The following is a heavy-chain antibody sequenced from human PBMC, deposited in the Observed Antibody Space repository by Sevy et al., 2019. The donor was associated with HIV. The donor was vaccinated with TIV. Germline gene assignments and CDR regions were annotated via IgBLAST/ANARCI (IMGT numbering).Heavy chain of an antibody. J-gene: IGHJ4*02. D-gene: IGHD6-19*01. Sequence: GGSLRLSCAASGLNCNTYKMNWVRQAPGKGLEWVSSISFSSSNIYYADSVKGRFTISRDNAKNSLYLQMNSLTAEDTAVYYCATSSGWALDYWGQGTLVTVSS. CDR2: ISFSSSNI. CDR1: GLNCNTYK. CDR3: ATSSGWALDY. V-gene: IGHV3-21*01.